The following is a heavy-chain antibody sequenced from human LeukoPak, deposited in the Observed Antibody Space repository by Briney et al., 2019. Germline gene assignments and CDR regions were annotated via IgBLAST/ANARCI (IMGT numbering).Heavy chain of an antibody. CDR3: ARVRTPYGSGSYTHYYYYYMDV. Sequence: SETLSLTCAVYGGSFSGYYWSWIRQPPGKGLEWIGEINHSGSTNYNPSLKSRVTISVDTSKNQFSLQLSSVTAADTAVYYCARVRTPYGSGSYTHYYYYYMDVWGKGTTVTISS. CDR2: INHSGST. CDR1: GGSFSGYY. V-gene: IGHV4-34*01. D-gene: IGHD3-10*01. J-gene: IGHJ6*03.